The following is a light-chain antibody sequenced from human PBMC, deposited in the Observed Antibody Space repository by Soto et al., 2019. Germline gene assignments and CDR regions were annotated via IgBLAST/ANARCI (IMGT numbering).Light chain of an antibody. CDR2: GAT. CDR1: QSIRAY. CDR3: QQTFSVTPLT. Sequence: DIQMTQSPSSLSASVGDTVTISCRASQSIRAYLNWYQHKPGKAPKLLIYGATSLHSGVPSRFSGSGSGTDFSLTISSLQPKDFATYYCQQTFSVTPLTFGGGTKVDIK. J-gene: IGKJ4*01. V-gene: IGKV1-39*01.